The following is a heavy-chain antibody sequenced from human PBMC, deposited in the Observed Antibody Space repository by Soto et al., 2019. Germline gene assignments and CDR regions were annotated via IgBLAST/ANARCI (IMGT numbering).Heavy chain of an antibody. J-gene: IGHJ4*02. D-gene: IGHD3-3*01. CDR1: GFTFSSYS. Sequence: GGSLRLSCAASGFTFSSYSMNWVRQAPGKGLEWVSYISSSSSTIYYADSVKGRFTISRDNAKNSLYLQMNSLRDEDTAVYYCARVDPITIFGVVSPWGGYWGQGTLVTVSS. V-gene: IGHV3-48*02. CDR2: ISSSSSTI. CDR3: ARVDPITIFGVVSPWGGY.